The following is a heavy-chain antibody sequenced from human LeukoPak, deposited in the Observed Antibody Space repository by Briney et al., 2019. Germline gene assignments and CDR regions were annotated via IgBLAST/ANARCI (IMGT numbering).Heavy chain of an antibody. Sequence: NPSETLCLTCTVSGGSISSSSYYWGWIRQPPGKGLEWIGSIYYSGSTYYNPSLKSRVTISVDTSKNQFSLKLSSVTAADTAVYYCARHKEIAAAATGFDYWGQGTLVTVSS. CDR2: IYYSGST. V-gene: IGHV4-39*01. CDR3: ARHKEIAAAATGFDY. D-gene: IGHD6-13*01. J-gene: IGHJ4*02. CDR1: GGSISSSSYY.